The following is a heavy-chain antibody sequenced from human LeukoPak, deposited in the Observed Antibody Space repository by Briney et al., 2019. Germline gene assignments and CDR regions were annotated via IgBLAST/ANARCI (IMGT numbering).Heavy chain of an antibody. CDR1: GFTFTSYA. J-gene: IGHJ4*02. V-gene: IGHV3-23*01. D-gene: IGHD3-10*01. Sequence: GGSLRLSCAASGFTFTSYAMSWVRQAPGKGLEWVSSISPSGGTTYYADSVKGRFTISRDNSKNTLYLQMNSLRAEDTAVYYCAKEAVGRITLIRENFIAVDYWGQGTLVTVSS. CDR2: ISPSGGTT. CDR3: AKEAVGRITLIRENFIAVDY.